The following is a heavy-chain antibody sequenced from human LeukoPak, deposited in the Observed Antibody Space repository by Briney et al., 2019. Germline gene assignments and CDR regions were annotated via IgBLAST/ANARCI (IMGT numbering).Heavy chain of an antibody. J-gene: IGHJ6*03. CDR2: IDSDKGNT. V-gene: IGHV1-3*04. CDR1: GYSFTRNA. CDR3: ARGQRYYYGSGSELEYYMDV. Sequence: ASVKVSCKASGYSFTRNAIHWVRQAPGQRLEWMGWIDSDKGNTKYSQEFQGRVTMTTDTSTSTAYMELRSLRSDDTAVYYCARGQRYYYGSGSELEYYMDVWGKGTTVTISS. D-gene: IGHD3-10*01.